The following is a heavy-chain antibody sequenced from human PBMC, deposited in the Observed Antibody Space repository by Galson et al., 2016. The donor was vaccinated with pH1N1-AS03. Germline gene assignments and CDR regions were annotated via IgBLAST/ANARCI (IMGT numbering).Heavy chain of an antibody. D-gene: IGHD5-12*01. J-gene: IGHJ6*04. CDR1: GFTVSRND. Sequence: SLRLSCAASGFTVSRNDMHWVRQATGKGLEWVSIIAAAGPTHYAASVKGRFTISREIPQNSLYLQMDSRRADDTAVCYCAVWGYISGTHGLDVWGKGTTVTVSS. V-gene: IGHV3-13*01. CDR2: IAAAGPT. CDR3: AVWGYISGTHGLDV.